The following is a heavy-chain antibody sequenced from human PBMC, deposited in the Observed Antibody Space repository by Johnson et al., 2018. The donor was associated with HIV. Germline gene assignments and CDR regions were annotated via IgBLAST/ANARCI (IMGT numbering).Heavy chain of an antibody. D-gene: IGHD3-9*01. CDR3: ARGWLFLDAFDI. J-gene: IGHJ3*02. CDR1: GFTFSDYY. V-gene: IGHV3-11*04. Sequence: QVQLVESGGGLVQPGRSLRLSCAASGFTFSDYYMSWIRQAPGKGLEWLSYISSSGSTIYYADSVKGRFTISRDNAKNSLYLQVNSLRAEDTAVYYCARGWLFLDAFDIWGQGTMVTVSS. CDR2: ISSSGSTI.